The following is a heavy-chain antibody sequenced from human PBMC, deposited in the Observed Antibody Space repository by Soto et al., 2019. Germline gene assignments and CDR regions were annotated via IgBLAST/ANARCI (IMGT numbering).Heavy chain of an antibody. J-gene: IGHJ4*02. CDR3: ARSRLIPPYSFVF. D-gene: IGHD2-15*01. CDR2: IGTAGDT. Sequence: PGGSLRLSCAASGFTFSNYDMHWVRQVTGKGLEWVSTIGTAGDTYYPGSVKGRFTISRENAKNSLYLQMNSLRAEDTAVYYCARSRLIPPYSFVFWCQGTLVT. V-gene: IGHV3-13*01. CDR1: GFTFSNYD.